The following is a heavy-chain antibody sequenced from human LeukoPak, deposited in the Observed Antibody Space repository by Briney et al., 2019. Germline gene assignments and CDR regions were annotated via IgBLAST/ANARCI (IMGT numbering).Heavy chain of an antibody. CDR2: INHSGST. J-gene: IGHJ5*02. CDR1: GGSFSGYY. V-gene: IGHV4-34*01. CDR3: ARDHRVGYRLGWFDP. D-gene: IGHD5-12*01. Sequence: SETLTLTCAVYGGSFSGYYWSWIRQPPGKGLEWIGEINHSGSTNYNPSLKSRVTISVDTSKNQFSLKLSSVTAADTAVYYCARDHRVGYRLGWFDPWGQGTLVTVSS.